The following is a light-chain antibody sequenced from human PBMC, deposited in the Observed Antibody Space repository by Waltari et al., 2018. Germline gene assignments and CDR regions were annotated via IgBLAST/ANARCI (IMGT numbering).Light chain of an antibody. CDR3: QLYNNWPLT. CDR2: GAS. V-gene: IGKV3D-15*01. Sequence: EIVMMQSPATLSVSPGERATLSCRASQSVSTNLAWYQHKPGQAPRLVIYGASTRATGIPASFSGSGSGTEFTLTISSLQSEDCALYYCQLYNNWPLTFGGGTKVEI. J-gene: IGKJ4*01. CDR1: QSVSTN.